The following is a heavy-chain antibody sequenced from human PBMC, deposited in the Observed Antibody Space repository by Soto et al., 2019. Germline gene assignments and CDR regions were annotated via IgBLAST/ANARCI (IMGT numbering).Heavy chain of an antibody. D-gene: IGHD3-22*01. CDR1: GYTFTRYG. CDR3: AMVNVNVTPRTHDV. J-gene: IGHJ6*02. V-gene: IGHV1-18*01. CDR2: INTYNGNT. Sequence: QVQLVQSGAEVKNPGASVKVSCKASGYTFTRYGIGWARQAPGQGLEWMGWINTYNGNTNYAQNVQGRVTLTTDTSTSTAYMELRRLRSNDTAIYLCAMVNVNVTPRTHDVWGQGTTAIVSS.